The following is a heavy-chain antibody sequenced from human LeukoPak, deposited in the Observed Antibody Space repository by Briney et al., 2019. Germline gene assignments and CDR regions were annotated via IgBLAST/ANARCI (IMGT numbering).Heavy chain of an antibody. Sequence: SVKVSCKASGGTFSSYAISCVRQAPGQGLEWMGGIIPIFGTANYAQKFQGRVTITTDESTSTAYMELSSLRSEDTAVYYCARAYYYDSSGYYYFDYWGQGTLVTVSS. CDR2: IIPIFGTA. D-gene: IGHD3-22*01. J-gene: IGHJ4*02. CDR3: ARAYYYDSSGYYYFDY. V-gene: IGHV1-69*05. CDR1: GGTFSSYA.